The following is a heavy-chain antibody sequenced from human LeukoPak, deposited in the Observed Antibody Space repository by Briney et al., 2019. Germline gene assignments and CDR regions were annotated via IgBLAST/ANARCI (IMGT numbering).Heavy chain of an antibody. CDR3: ARDSRFTSSIAVAG. Sequence: GGSLRLSCAASGFTFSSYAMSWVRQAPGKGLEWVSAISGSGGSTYYADSVKGRFTISRDNSKNTLYLQMNSLRAEDTAVYYCARDSRFTSSIAVAGWGQGTLVTVSS. CDR1: GFTFSSYA. D-gene: IGHD6-19*01. J-gene: IGHJ4*02. CDR2: ISGSGGST. V-gene: IGHV3-23*01.